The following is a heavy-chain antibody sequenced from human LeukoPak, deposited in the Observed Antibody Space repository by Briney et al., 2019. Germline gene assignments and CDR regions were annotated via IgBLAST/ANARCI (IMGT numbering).Heavy chain of an antibody. V-gene: IGHV1-8*01. D-gene: IGHD3-16*02. J-gene: IGHJ5*02. CDR3: ARELQRLGELSLYFDP. Sequence: GASVKVSCKASGYSFSSYDINWVRQATGQGLEWMGWMAPNSGNTGYAQKFQGRVTMTRNKSISTAYMELSSLRSEDTAVYYCARELQRLGELSLYFDPWGQGTLVTVSS. CDR1: GYSFSSYD. CDR2: MAPNSGNT.